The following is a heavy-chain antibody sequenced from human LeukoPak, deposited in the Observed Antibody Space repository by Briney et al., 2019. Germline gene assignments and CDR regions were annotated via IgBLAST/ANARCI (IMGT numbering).Heavy chain of an antibody. CDR2: IYPGDSDT. CDR3: ARLRDDAFDI. CDR1: GXSFTNSC. Sequence: GESLKISFKVSGXSFTNSCIAWVRQMPGIVLEWMGIIYPGDSDTRYTPSFQGQVTISADKSISTAYLQWSSLKASDTAMYYCARLRDDAFDIWGQGTMVTVSS. J-gene: IGHJ3*02. V-gene: IGHV5-51*01.